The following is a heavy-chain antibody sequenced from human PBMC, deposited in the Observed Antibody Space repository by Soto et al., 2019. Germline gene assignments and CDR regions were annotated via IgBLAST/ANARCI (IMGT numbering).Heavy chain of an antibody. CDR3: AGRAEANGWNSLGGGKYGFDF. CDR2: KNPTTSNS. Sequence: GAPAQVTWEECRLHFHSKDFPWVRQATRQGREWMGLKNPTTSNSAYAQKYQGKVAETSDTSISTVHMDPSSLKPEDTAVYYCAGRAEANGWNSLGGGKYGFDFWGQGTPVTVSS. J-gene: IGHJ4*02. D-gene: IGHD1-1*01. V-gene: IGHV1-8*01. CDR1: RLHFHSKD.